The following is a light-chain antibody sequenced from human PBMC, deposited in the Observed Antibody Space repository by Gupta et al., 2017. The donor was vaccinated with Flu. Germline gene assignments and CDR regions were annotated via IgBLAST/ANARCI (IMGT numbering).Light chain of an antibody. V-gene: IGKV3-20*01. CDR2: GDS. J-gene: IGKJ4*01. CDR3: QQYARSPLT. Sequence: ERGTLSCRASQNLRSSTLAWYQQKPGQAPRLLIYGDSRRATGIPDRFRGSGSGTDFTLTISRLEPEDFAVYYCQQYARSPLTFGGGTKVEIK. CDR1: QNLRSST.